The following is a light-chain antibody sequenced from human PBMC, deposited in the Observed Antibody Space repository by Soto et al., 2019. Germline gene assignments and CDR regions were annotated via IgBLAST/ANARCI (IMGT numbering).Light chain of an antibody. V-gene: IGLV1-44*01. CDR1: SSNIGSDS. Sequence: QSVLTKAPSASGTPGQRVTISCSGSSSNIGSDSVNWYQQLPGTAPKLLIYNNNQRPSGVPDRFAGSKSGTSASLAISGLQSEYEADYYCAAWDDSLNGVVFGGGTKLTVL. J-gene: IGLJ2*01. CDR2: NNN. CDR3: AAWDDSLNGVV.